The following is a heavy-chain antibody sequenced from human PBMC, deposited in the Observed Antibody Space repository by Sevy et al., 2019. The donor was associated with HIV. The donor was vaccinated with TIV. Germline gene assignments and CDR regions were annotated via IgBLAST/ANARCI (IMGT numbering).Heavy chain of an antibody. CDR2: LYSAGST. J-gene: IGHJ5*02. CDR1: GLTVSSNY. Sequence: GGSLRLSCAASGLTVSSNYMSWVRQAPGKGLEWVSTLYSAGSTFYAESVKGRFTISRDNSKNTLYLQMNSLRAEDTAVYYCARDSPKGSRGSWFDTWGQGTLVTVSS. CDR3: ARDSPKGSRGSWFDT. D-gene: IGHD3-10*01. V-gene: IGHV3-53*01.